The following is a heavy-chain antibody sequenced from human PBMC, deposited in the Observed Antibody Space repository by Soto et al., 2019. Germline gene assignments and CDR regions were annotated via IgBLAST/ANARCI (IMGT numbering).Heavy chain of an antibody. CDR3: TRTKAQHPNLENYDFWSGYYYYYGMDV. Sequence: GGSLRLSCAASGFTFSGSAMHWVRQASGKGLEWVGRIRSKANSYATAYAASVKGRFTISRDDSKNTAYLQMNSLKTEDTAVYYCTRTKAQHPNLENYDFWSGYYYYYGMDVWGQGTTVTVSS. J-gene: IGHJ6*02. CDR1: GFTFSGSA. D-gene: IGHD3-3*01. CDR2: IRSKANSYAT. V-gene: IGHV3-73*01.